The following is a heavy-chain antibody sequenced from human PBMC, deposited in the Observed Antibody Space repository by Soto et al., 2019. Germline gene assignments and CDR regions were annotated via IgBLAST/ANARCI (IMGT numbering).Heavy chain of an antibody. V-gene: IGHV1-69*12. J-gene: IGHJ4*02. CDR3: AREPAPEMAKTQFDY. D-gene: IGHD5-12*01. CDR1: GGTFSSYA. Sequence: QVQLVQSGAEVKKPGSSVKVSCKASGGTFSSYAISWVRQAPGHGLEWMGGIIPIFGTANYAQKFQGRVTITADESTSTAYMELSSLRSEDTAVYYCAREPAPEMAKTQFDYWGQGTLVTVSS. CDR2: IIPIFGTA.